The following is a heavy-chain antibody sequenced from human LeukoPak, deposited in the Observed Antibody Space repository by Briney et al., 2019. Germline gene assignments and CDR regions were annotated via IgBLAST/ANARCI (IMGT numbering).Heavy chain of an antibody. CDR1: GGSFSGYY. CDR3: ARRKVLWFGELLKLGLYYFDY. D-gene: IGHD3-10*01. Sequence: PSETLSLTCAVYGGSFSGYYWSWIRQPPGKGLEWIGEINHSGSTNYNPSLKSRVTISVDTSKNQFSLKLSSVTAADTAVYYCARRKVLWFGELLKLGLYYFDYWGQGTLVTVSS. CDR2: INHSGST. V-gene: IGHV4-34*01. J-gene: IGHJ4*02.